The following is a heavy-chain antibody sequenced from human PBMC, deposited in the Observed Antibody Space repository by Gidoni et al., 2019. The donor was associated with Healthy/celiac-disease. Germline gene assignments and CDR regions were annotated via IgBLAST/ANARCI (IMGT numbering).Heavy chain of an antibody. CDR2: ISWNSASI. CDR1: GFTFDDYA. V-gene: IGHV3-9*01. D-gene: IGHD3-22*01. J-gene: IGHJ4*02. CDR3: AKDRCDSSGYDLDY. Sequence: EVLLVESGGGLVQPGRSLSLPCAASGFTFDDYAMHWVRQDPGQGLELVSGISWNSASIDYTDSVKRRFTISRDNAKNSLYLQMNSLGAEDTALYSCAKDRCDSSGYDLDYWGQGTLVTVSS.